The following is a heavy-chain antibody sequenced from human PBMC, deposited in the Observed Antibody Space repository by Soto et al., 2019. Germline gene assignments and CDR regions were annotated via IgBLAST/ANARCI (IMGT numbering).Heavy chain of an antibody. CDR1: AHTFTNYG. J-gene: IGHJ4*02. V-gene: IGHV1-18*01. CDR2: ISTYNCNT. D-gene: IGHD3-22*01. Sequence: ASVKVSCKASAHTFTNYGIRWVRQAPGQGPEWMGWISTYNCNTNYAENVEERVTMTADTSTKTAYLDLRSMKFDDTAVYYCSRRSSRYYYDSRYYFDYWGQGTLVTVSS. CDR3: SRRSSRYYYDSRYYFDY.